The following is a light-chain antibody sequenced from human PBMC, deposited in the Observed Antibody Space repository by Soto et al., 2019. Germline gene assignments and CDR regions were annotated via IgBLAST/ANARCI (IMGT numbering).Light chain of an antibody. CDR3: QHYISSQWTFGQWT. Sequence: DIQMTQSPSSVSASVGDSVTITCRASQGIGIWLAWYQQKPGKAPELLIYAASRLHGGVPSRFSGSGSGTDFTLTISSLQPEDFAIYFCQHYISSQWTFGQWTFGQGTKVEIK. CDR1: QGIGIW. J-gene: IGKJ1*01. CDR2: AAS. V-gene: IGKV1-12*01.